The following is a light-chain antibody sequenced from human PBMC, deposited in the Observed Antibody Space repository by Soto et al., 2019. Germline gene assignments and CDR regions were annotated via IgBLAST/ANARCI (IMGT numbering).Light chain of an antibody. J-gene: IGKJ1*01. CDR1: QDISDH. V-gene: IGKV1-27*01. CDR3: QRYNRTPRT. Sequence: DFQMTQSPSSLSASVGDRVTITCRASQDISDHLAWYQHKPGKVPKLLIYEASTLQSGVPSRFSGGGFGTDFTLTISSRQPEDVAIYYCQRYNRTPRTFGQGTKVELK. CDR2: EAS.